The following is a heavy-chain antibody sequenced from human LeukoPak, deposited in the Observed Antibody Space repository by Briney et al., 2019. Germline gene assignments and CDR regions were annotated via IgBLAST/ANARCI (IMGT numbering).Heavy chain of an antibody. J-gene: IGHJ4*02. Sequence: ASVKVSCKASGYTFTSYGINWVRQATGQGLEWMGWMNPNSGNTGYAQKFQGRVTITRNTSISTAYMELSSLRAEDTAVYHCAKDSGNYFFDYWGQGTLVTVSS. D-gene: IGHD1-26*01. CDR2: MNPNSGNT. V-gene: IGHV1-8*03. CDR1: GYTFTSYG. CDR3: AKDSGNYFFDY.